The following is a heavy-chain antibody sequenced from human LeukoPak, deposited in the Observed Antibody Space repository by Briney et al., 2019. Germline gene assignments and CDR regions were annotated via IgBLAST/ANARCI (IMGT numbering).Heavy chain of an antibody. Sequence: GGSLRLSCAASGFTFKNYWMNWVRQAPGKGLVSVSRLSNDGSSTGYVDSVKGRFTISRDNAKNTVYLQMNSLRAEDTAVYYCTRGYRISSEAHNGMDVWGQGTTVTVSS. CDR3: TRGYRISSEAHNGMDV. CDR2: LSNDGSST. V-gene: IGHV3-74*01. D-gene: IGHD6-6*01. J-gene: IGHJ6*02. CDR1: GFTFKNYW.